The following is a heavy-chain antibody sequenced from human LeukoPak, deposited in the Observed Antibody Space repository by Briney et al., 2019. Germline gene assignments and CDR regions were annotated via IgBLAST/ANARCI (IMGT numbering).Heavy chain of an antibody. Sequence: GGSLRLSCAASGFTFGNAWMSWVRQAPGKGLEWVGRIKSKTDGGTTDYAAPVKGRFTISRDDSKNTLYLQMNSLKTEDTAVYYCTTDLPYYYDSSGYPAKDAFDIWGQGTMVTVSS. CDR3: TTDLPYYYDSSGYPAKDAFDI. CDR1: GFTFGNAW. V-gene: IGHV3-15*01. J-gene: IGHJ3*02. CDR2: IKSKTDGGTT. D-gene: IGHD3-22*01.